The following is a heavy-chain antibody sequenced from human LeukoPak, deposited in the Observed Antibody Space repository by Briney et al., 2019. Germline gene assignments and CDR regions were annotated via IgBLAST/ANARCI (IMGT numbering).Heavy chain of an antibody. CDR3: ARAKGSDDFWSGYGYYFDY. CDR2: IYSSGST. D-gene: IGHD3-3*01. CDR1: GGSISSYY. J-gene: IGHJ4*02. Sequence: SETLSLTCTVSGGSISSYYWSWIRQPPGKGLEWIGYIYSSGSTNYNPSLKSRVTISVDTSKNQFSLKLSSVTAADTAVYYCARAKGSDDFWSGYGYYFDYWGQGTLVTVSS. V-gene: IGHV4-59*01.